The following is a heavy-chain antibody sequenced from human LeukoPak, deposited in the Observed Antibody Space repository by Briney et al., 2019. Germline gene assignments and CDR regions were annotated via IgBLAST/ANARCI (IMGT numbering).Heavy chain of an antibody. CDR3: ALQDY. J-gene: IGHJ4*02. Sequence: PSETLSLTCTVSGGSISSSSYYWGWIRQPPGKGLEWIGSVYYKGSTYYMPSLKSRVTISLDTSKNQFSLQLSSVTAADTAVYYCALQDYWGQGTLVTVSS. CDR1: GGSISSSSYY. CDR2: VYYKGST. D-gene: IGHD4-11*01. V-gene: IGHV4-39*07.